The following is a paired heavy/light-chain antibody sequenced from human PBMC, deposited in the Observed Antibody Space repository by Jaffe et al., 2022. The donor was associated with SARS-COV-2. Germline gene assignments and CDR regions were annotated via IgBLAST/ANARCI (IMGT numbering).Light chain of an antibody. CDR2: GAS. V-gene: IGKV3-20*01. J-gene: IGKJ1*01. Sequence: EIVLTQSPATLSLSPGERATLSCRASQGVGSTYLAWYQQNPGQAPRLLIYGASSRATGIPDRFSGTGSGTDFTLTISRLEPEDFAVYYCQQYGTSPWTFGQGTKVEIK. CDR3: QQYGTSPWT. CDR1: QGVGSTY.
Heavy chain of an antibody. D-gene: IGHD3-22*01. CDR3: ALPSGGYSTPFDY. CDR1: GYSFTSYW. CDR2: IYPGDSDT. Sequence: EVELVQSGAEVKKPGESLKISCKGSGYSFTSYWIAWVRRVPGKGLEWMGLIYPGDSDTRYSPSFQGQVTISADKSIRTAYLQWGSLKASDTALYYCALPSGGYSTPFDYWGQGTLVTVSS. J-gene: IGHJ4*02. V-gene: IGHV5-51*01.